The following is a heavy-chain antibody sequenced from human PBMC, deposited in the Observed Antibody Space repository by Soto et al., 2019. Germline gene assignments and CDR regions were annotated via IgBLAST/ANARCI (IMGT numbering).Heavy chain of an antibody. CDR1: GDSISSDNW. CDR2: ISHSGTT. Sequence: SETLSLTCAVSGDSISSDNWWSWVRQSPGKGLEWIGEISHSGTTNYNPSLKGRVTMSVDKSKKHFSLRLGSVTAADTAVYYCARNLYYNAAGSLDSWGQGTLVTVSS. CDR3: ARNLYYNAAGSLDS. V-gene: IGHV4-4*02. J-gene: IGHJ4*02. D-gene: IGHD3-10*01.